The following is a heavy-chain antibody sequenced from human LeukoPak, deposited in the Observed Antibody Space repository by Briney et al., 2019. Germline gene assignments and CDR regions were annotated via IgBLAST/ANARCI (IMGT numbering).Heavy chain of an antibody. V-gene: IGHV4-59*08. D-gene: IGHD3-10*01. J-gene: IGHJ4*02. CDR2: IYYSGST. CDR3: ASYGGDPRYYGSGSYDY. CDR1: GYSITSGYY. Sequence: PSETLSLTCSVSGYSITSGYYWSWIRQPPGKGLEWIGYIYYSGSTNYNPSLKSRVTISVDTSKNQFSLRLSSVTAADTAVYYCASYGGDPRYYGSGSYDYWGQGTLVTVSS.